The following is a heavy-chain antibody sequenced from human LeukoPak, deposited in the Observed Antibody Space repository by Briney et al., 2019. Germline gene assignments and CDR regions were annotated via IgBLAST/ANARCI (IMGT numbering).Heavy chain of an antibody. J-gene: IGHJ4*02. CDR2: IRYGGSNK. D-gene: IGHD6-19*01. V-gene: IGHV3-30*02. Sequence: PGGSLRLSCAASGFTFSNSGMHWVRQAPGKGLEWVASIRYGGSNKYYADSVKGRFTISRDNSKNTLYLQMNSLRAEDTAAYYCANSPGGSTGWFPDSWGQGTLVTVSS. CDR3: ANSPGGSTGWFPDS. CDR1: GFTFSNSG.